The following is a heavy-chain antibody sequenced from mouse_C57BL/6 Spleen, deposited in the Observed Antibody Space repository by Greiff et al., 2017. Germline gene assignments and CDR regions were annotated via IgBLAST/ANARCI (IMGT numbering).Heavy chain of an antibody. CDR3: ARCDYGSSPYWCFDV. Sequence: QVQLQQSGAELVRPGASVKLSCKASGYTFTDYYINWVKQRPGQGLEWIARIYPGSGNTYYNEKFKGKATLTAEKSSSTAYMQLSSLTSEDSAVYYCARCDYGSSPYWCFDVWGTGTTVTVSS. CDR1: GYTFTDYY. D-gene: IGHD1-1*01. V-gene: IGHV1-76*01. CDR2: IYPGSGNT. J-gene: IGHJ1*03.